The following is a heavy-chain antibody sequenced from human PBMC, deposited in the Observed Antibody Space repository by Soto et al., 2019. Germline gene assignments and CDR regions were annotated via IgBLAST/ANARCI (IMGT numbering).Heavy chain of an antibody. D-gene: IGHD6-13*01. CDR1: GFSLITSGMC. CDR2: IDWDDDK. Sequence: SGPTLVNPTQTLTLTCTFSGFSLITSGMCVSWIRQPPGKALEWLARIDWDDDKYYSTSLKTRLTISKDTSKNQVVLTMTNMDPVDTATYYCARTGVSAAGRNYFYYCGQGTLVIVSS. J-gene: IGHJ4*02. CDR3: ARTGVSAAGRNYFYY. V-gene: IGHV2-70*11.